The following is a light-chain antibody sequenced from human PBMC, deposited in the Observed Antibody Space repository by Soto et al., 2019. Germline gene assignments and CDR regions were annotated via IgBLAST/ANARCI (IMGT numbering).Light chain of an antibody. J-gene: IGLJ2*01. CDR1: SSNIGAGYD. Sequence: QSALTQPPSMSGAPGQRVTISCTGSSSNIGAGYDVHWYQQHPGTAPKLLIFDINNRPSGVPDRFSGSKSDTSASLAITGLQAEDEADYYCQSFDTSLSGFVVFGGGTKVTVL. V-gene: IGLV1-40*01. CDR3: QSFDTSLSGFVV. CDR2: DIN.